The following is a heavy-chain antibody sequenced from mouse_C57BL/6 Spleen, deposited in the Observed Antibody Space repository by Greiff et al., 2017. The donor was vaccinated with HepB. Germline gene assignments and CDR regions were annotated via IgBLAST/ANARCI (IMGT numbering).Heavy chain of an antibody. D-gene: IGHD2-5*01. CDR1: GYTFTSYG. CDR3: ARLSYYSNSDWYFDV. Sequence: QVQLKQSGAELARPGASVKLSCKASGYTFTSYGISWVKQRTGQGLEWIGEIYPRSGNTYYNEKFKGKATLTADKSSSTAYMELRSLTSEDSAVYFCARLSYYSNSDWYFDVWGTGTTVTVSS. V-gene: IGHV1-81*01. J-gene: IGHJ1*03. CDR2: IYPRSGNT.